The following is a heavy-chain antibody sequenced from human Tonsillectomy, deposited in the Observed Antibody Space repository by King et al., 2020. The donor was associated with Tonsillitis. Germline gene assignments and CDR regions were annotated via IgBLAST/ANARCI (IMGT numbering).Heavy chain of an antibody. J-gene: IGHJ4*02. V-gene: IGHV3-7*01. CDR3: ARDSLPPDY. Sequence: VQLVESGGGLVQPGGSLRLSCAAPGFTFSAYWMSWVRQAPGKGLEWVANIKQDGSDKYYVDSVKGRFTISRDNAKRSLFLQMNSLRAEDTAVYYCARDSLPPDYWGQGTLVTVSS. CDR2: IKQDGSDK. CDR1: GFTFSAYW.